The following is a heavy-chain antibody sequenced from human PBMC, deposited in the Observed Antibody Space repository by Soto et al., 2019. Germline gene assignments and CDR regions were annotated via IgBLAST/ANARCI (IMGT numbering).Heavy chain of an antibody. CDR3: ARRRWGYSSSWLDY. D-gene: IGHD6-13*01. J-gene: IGHJ4*02. CDR1: GGSFSGYY. CDR2: INHSGST. V-gene: IGHV4-34*01. Sequence: QVQLQQWGAGLLKPSETLSLTCAVYGGSFSGYYWSWIRQPPGKGLEWIGEINHSGSTNYNPSLKSRVTISVDTSKNQCSLTLSSVTAADTAVYYCARRRWGYSSSWLDYWGQGTLVTFSS.